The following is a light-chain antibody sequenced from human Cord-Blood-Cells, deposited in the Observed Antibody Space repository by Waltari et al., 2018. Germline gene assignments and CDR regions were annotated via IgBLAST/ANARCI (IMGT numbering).Light chain of an antibody. CDR2: DVS. CDR3: SSYTSSSTLVV. Sequence: QSALTQPASVSGSPGQSITISCPGTSSDVGGYYYVPCYQQHPGKAPKLMIYDVSNRPSGVSNRFSGSKSGNTASLTISGLQAEDEADYYCSSYTSSSTLVVFGGGTKLTVL. CDR1: SSDVGGYYY. V-gene: IGLV2-14*01. J-gene: IGLJ2*01.